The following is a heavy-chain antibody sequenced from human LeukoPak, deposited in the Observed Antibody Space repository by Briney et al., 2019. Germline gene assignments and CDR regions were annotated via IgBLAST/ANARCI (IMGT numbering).Heavy chain of an antibody. J-gene: IGHJ4*02. CDR1: GGTFSSYA. Sequence: SVKVSCKASGGTFSSYAISWVRQAPGQGLVWMGRIIPILGIANYAQKFQGRVTITADKSTSTAYMELSSLRSEDTAVYYCARAGPHGDYADRFDYWGQGTLVTVSS. CDR3: ARAGPHGDYADRFDY. D-gene: IGHD4-17*01. V-gene: IGHV1-69*04. CDR2: IIPILGIA.